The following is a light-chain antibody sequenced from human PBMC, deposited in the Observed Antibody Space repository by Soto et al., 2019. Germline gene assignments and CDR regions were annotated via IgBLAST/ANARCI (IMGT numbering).Light chain of an antibody. CDR3: SAYRKWLLFT. CDR1: QSVGRN. V-gene: IGKV3-15*01. J-gene: IGKJ3*01. CDR2: AAS. Sequence: EIVVTQSPGILSVSPGDRATLSCRASQSVGRNLAWYQQKPGQAPTLLIYAASTRATGLPARFSGSGSGTDFSLTICSLQSEDFAVYYCSAYRKWLLFTFGTGTSVD.